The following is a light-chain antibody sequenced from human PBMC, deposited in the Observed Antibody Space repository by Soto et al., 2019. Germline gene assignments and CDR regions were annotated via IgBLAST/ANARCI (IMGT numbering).Light chain of an antibody. J-gene: IGLJ3*02. V-gene: IGLV3-21*02. CDR1: NFVTKN. Sequence: SYELTQPPSVSVAPGQTATITCAGNNFVTKNVHWYQQKPGQAPVLVVHDDADRPSGIPERFSGSKSGDTATLTISRAEAGDEADYHCQVWDSRGDWRVFGGGTKVTV. CDR2: DDA. CDR3: QVWDSRGDWRV.